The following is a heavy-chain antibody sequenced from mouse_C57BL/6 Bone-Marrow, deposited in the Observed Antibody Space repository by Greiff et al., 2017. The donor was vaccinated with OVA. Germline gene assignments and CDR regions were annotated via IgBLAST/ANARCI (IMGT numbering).Heavy chain of an antibody. CDR2: IYYSGTI. J-gene: IGHJ2*01. V-gene: IGHV3-5*01. D-gene: IGHD1-1*01. CDR3: ARGGKYYGSSLNFDY. CDR1: GISITTGNYR. Sequence: EVQRVESGPGLVKPSQTVFLTCTVTGISITTGNYRWSWIRQFPGKKLEWIGYIYYSGTITYNPSLTSRTTITRDTTKNQFFLEMNSLTAEDTAAYYCARGGKYYGSSLNFDYWGQGTTLTVSS.